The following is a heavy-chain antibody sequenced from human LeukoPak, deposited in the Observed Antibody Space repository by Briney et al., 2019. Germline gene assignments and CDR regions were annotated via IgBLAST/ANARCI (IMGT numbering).Heavy chain of an antibody. CDR2: ISGGGGAT. J-gene: IGHJ4*02. D-gene: IGHD2-21*01. Sequence: PGGSLRLSCAASGFTFSSYAMSWVRQAPGKGLEWVSAISGGGGATYYADSVEGRFTISRDNSKNTVYLQMNSLRAEDTAVHYCAKNGRAYDWGQGTLVTVSS. CDR3: AKNGRAYD. V-gene: IGHV3-23*01. CDR1: GFTFSSYA.